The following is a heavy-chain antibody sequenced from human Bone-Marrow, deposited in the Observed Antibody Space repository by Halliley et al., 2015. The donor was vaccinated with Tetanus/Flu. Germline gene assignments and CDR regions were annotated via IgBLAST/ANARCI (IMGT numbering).Heavy chain of an antibody. D-gene: IGHD1-1*01. CDR2: AGGGGRGA. CDR3: VKNRGPEYKKYCFDS. Sequence: VSTAGGGGRGAYYADSVGGRFPISRDSSKSTVDLQMTSLRADDTAIYYCVKNRGPEYKKYCFDSWGQGTLVTVAS. V-gene: IGHV3-23*01. J-gene: IGHJ4*02.